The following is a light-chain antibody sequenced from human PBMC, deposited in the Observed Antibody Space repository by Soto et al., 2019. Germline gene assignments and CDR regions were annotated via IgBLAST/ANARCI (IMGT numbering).Light chain of an antibody. J-gene: IGLJ1*01. CDR1: SSDVGGYNY. V-gene: IGLV2-14*03. Sequence: QSALTQPASVSGSPGQSITISCTGTSSDVGGYNYVSWYQHHPGKAPKLMIYDVSNRPSGVSNRFSGSKSGNKASLTISGLQPEDEADYYCSSYTTSNTRQIVLGTGTKLTVL. CDR3: SSYTTSNTRQIV. CDR2: DVS.